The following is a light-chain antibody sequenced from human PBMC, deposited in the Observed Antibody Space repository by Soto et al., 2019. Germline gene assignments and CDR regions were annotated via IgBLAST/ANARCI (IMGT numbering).Light chain of an antibody. V-gene: IGKV1-39*01. Sequence: DIQMTQSPSSLSASVGDRVTLSCRASQGVGSYLNWYQQRPGKAPMLLISTTSNLESSVPSRFSGRGSGTDFALTISSLHPEDFANYYCQQNYNTPPGFGHGNRVEV. CDR1: QGVGSY. J-gene: IGKJ1*01. CDR2: TTS. CDR3: QQNYNTPPG.